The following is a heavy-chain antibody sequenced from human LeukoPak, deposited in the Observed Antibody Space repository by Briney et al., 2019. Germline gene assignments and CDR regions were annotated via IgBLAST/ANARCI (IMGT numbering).Heavy chain of an antibody. Sequence: ASVKVSCKASGGTFSSYAISWVRQAPGQGLEWMGGIIPIFGTANYAQKFQGRVTITADESTSTAYMELSSLRSEDTAVYYCAKDRAITVPPLLDYWGQGTLVTVPS. D-gene: IGHD2/OR15-2a*01. V-gene: IGHV1-69*13. CDR3: AKDRAITVPPLLDY. CDR2: IIPIFGTA. CDR1: GGTFSSYA. J-gene: IGHJ4*02.